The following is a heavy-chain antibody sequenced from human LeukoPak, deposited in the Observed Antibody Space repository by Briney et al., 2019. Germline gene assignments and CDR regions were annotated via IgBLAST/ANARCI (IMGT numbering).Heavy chain of an antibody. Sequence: GGSLRLSCAASRFTFSSYSMNWVRQAPGKGLEWVSYISSSSTIYYVDSVKGRFTISRDNAKNSLYLQMNSLRAEDTAVYYCARDSDIVVVPAAMGVYFDYWGQGTLVTVSS. CDR3: ARDSDIVVVPAAMGVYFDY. CDR1: RFTFSSYS. D-gene: IGHD2-2*01. J-gene: IGHJ4*02. V-gene: IGHV3-48*04. CDR2: ISSSSTI.